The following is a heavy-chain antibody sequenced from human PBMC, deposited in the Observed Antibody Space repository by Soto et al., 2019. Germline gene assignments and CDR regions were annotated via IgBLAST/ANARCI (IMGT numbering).Heavy chain of an antibody. Sequence: VSVKVSCKASGYTVTGYYMDWVRQAPGQGLEWMGWTNPNSGGTNYAQKFQGWVTMTRDTSIRTAYMELSRLRSDDTAVYYCARGVSRTFRVVIVPYFDYWGKRTRFTVAS. CDR3: ARGVSRTFRVVIVPYFDY. CDR1: GYTVTGYY. CDR2: TNPNSGGT. V-gene: IGHV1-2*04. J-gene: IGHJ4*02. D-gene: IGHD3-16*02.